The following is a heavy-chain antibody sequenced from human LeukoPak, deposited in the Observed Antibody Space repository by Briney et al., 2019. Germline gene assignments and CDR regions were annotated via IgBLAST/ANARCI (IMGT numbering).Heavy chain of an antibody. J-gene: IGHJ4*02. CDR2: ISGSGATT. V-gene: IGHV3-23*01. CDR3: VQESTSSGYYYAPDY. CDR1: GFSFRTYA. D-gene: IGHD3-22*01. Sequence: GGSLRLSCAASGFSFRTYAMTWVRQAPGKGLEWVSSISGSGATTYNADPLKGRFTISRDNSENTLYLQMNSLRAEDTAVYYCVQESTSSGYYYAPDYWGRGTLVTVS.